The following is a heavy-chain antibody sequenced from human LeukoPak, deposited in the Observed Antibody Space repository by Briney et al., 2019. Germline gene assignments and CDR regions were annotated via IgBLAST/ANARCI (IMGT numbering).Heavy chain of an antibody. D-gene: IGHD3/OR15-3a*01. V-gene: IGHV4-59*01. Sequence: SETLSLTCTVSGGSISSYYWSWIRQPPGKGLEWIGYIYYSGSTNYNPSLKSRVTISVDTSKNQFSLKLSSVTAADTAVYYCVRGRTGPFDYWGQGTLVTVSS. J-gene: IGHJ4*02. CDR1: GGSISSYY. CDR3: VRGRTGPFDY. CDR2: IYYSGST.